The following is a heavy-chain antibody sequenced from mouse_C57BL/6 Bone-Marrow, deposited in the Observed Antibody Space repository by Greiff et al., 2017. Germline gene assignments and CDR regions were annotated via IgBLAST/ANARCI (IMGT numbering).Heavy chain of an antibody. J-gene: IGHJ3*01. D-gene: IGHD1-1*02. Sequence: QVQLQQSGPELVKPGASVKLSCKASGYTFTSYDINWVKQRPGQGLEWIGWIYPSDGSTKYNEKFKGKATLTVDTSSSTAYMELHSLTSEDAAVYYCGRWIRRWSFADWGKGTLVTVSA. CDR3: GRWIRRWSFAD. V-gene: IGHV1-85*01. CDR1: GYTFTSYD. CDR2: IYPSDGST.